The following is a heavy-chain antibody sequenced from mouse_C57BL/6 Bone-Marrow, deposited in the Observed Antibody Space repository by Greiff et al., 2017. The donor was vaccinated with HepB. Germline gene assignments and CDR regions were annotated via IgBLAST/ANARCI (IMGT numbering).Heavy chain of an antibody. V-gene: IGHV1-7*01. CDR3: ARGGSSYDYAMDY. Sequence: VQLQQSGAELAKPGASVKLSCKASGYNFTSYWMHWVKQRPGQGLEWIGYINPSSGYTKYNQKFKDKATLTADKSSSTAYMQLSSLTYEDSAVYYCARGGSSYDYAMDYWGQGTSVTVSS. CDR2: INPSSGYT. J-gene: IGHJ4*01. D-gene: IGHD1-1*01. CDR1: GYNFTSYW.